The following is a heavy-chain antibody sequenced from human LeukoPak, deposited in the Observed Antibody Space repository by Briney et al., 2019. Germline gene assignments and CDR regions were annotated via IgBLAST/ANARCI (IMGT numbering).Heavy chain of an antibody. CDR2: ISWNSGSI. CDR1: GFTFDDYA. Sequence: GGSLRLSCAASGFTFDDYAMPWVRQAPGKVLEWVSGISWNSGSIGYADSVKGRFTISRDNSKNTLYLQMNSLRADDTAVYYCAKDPIYCSSTSCYEGGRYFDYWGQGTLVTVSS. D-gene: IGHD2-2*01. CDR3: AKDPIYCSSTSCYEGGRYFDY. V-gene: IGHV3-9*01. J-gene: IGHJ4*02.